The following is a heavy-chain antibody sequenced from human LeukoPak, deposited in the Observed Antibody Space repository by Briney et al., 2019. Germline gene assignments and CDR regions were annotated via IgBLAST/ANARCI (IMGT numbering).Heavy chain of an antibody. V-gene: IGHV3-23*01. CDR1: GFSFSPNA. CDR2: VGGDGRT. D-gene: IGHD2-21*02. J-gene: IGHJ4*02. Sequence: PGGSLRLSCAASGFSFSPNAMSWFRQAPGRGLEWVAGVGGDGRTHYTDSVRGRYTISRDNSKNTLHLQMNSLRADDTAVYYCAKDMSWWVTVDFWGQGTLVTVSS. CDR3: AKDMSWWVTVDF.